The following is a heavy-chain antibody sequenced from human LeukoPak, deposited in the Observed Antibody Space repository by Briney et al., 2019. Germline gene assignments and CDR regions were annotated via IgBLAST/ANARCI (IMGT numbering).Heavy chain of an antibody. Sequence: GGSLRLSSAASGFTLSSYGMHWVRQAPGKGLEWVAVIWYDGSNKEYADSVKGRFTISRDNSKNSLYLQMNSLRVEDTAVYYCAKEGRSLQTYWGQGTLVTVSS. CDR3: AKEGRSLQTY. CDR1: GFTLSSYG. CDR2: IWYDGSNK. V-gene: IGHV3-33*06. J-gene: IGHJ4*02. D-gene: IGHD5-24*01.